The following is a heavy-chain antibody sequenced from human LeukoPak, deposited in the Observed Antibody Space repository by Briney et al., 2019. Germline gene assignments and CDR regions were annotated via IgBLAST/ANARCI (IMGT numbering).Heavy chain of an antibody. V-gene: IGHV4-31*03. Sequence: SETLSLTCTVSGGSISSGGYYWSWIRQHPGKGLEWIGYIYYSGSTYYNPSLKSRVTISVDTSKNQFSLKLSSVTAADTAVYYCARVSGIRFTRRFDYWGQGTLVTVSS. CDR1: GGSISSGGYY. D-gene: IGHD3-3*01. CDR2: IYYSGST. CDR3: ARVSGIRFTRRFDY. J-gene: IGHJ4*02.